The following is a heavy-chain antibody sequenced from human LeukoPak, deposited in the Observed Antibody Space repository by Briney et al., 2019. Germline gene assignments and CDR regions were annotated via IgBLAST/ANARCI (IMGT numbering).Heavy chain of an antibody. Sequence: PGGSLRLSCAASGFTFSSYSMTWVRQAPGKGLEWVSSMSSGSRYIYYADSVRGRFTISSDNAKNSLYLLMNSLRAEDTAVYYCARDRPTGASRLFVVQWGQGTLVTVSS. D-gene: IGHD3-3*01. J-gene: IGHJ4*02. CDR2: MSSGSRYI. CDR3: ARDRPTGASRLFVVQ. V-gene: IGHV3-21*01. CDR1: GFTFSSYS.